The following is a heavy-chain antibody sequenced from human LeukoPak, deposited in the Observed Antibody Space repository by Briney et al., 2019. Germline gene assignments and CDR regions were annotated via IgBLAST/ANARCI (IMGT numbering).Heavy chain of an antibody. CDR3: AKDGRWELPPSDY. CDR1: GFTFDNYW. CDR2: ISGSGGST. V-gene: IGHV3-23*01. J-gene: IGHJ4*02. Sequence: GGSLRLSCAASGFTFDNYWMIWVRQAPGKGLEWVSAISGSGGSTYYADSVKGRFTISRDNSKNTLYLQMNSLRAEDTAVYYCAKDGRWELPPSDYWGQGTLVTVSS. D-gene: IGHD1-26*01.